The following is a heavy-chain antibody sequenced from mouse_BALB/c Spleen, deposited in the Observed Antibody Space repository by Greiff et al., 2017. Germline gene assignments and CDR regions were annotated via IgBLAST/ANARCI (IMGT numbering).Heavy chain of an antibody. CDR1: GFSLTGYG. CDR3: ARNDGYYAGFDY. Sequence: QVQLKESGPGLVAPSQSLSITCTVSGFSLTGYGVNWVRQPPGKGLEWLGMIWGDGSTDYNSALKSRLSISKDNSKSQVFLKMNSLQTDDTARYYCARNDGYYAGFDYWGQGTTLTVSS. D-gene: IGHD2-3*01. CDR2: IWGDGST. J-gene: IGHJ2*01. V-gene: IGHV2-6-7*01.